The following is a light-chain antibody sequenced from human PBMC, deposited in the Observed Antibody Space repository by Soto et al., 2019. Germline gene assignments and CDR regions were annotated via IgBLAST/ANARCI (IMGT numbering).Light chain of an antibody. Sequence: QSVLTQPPSASLSPGQSVTISCTGTSSDVGGYNYVSWFQQHPGEAPKLIIHEVNQRPSGVPDRFSGSKSGNTASLTVSGLQAEDEGTYYCSSYGGYNNVVFGTGTKVTAL. V-gene: IGLV2-8*01. CDR3: SSYGGYNNVV. J-gene: IGLJ1*01. CDR1: SSDVGGYNY. CDR2: EVN.